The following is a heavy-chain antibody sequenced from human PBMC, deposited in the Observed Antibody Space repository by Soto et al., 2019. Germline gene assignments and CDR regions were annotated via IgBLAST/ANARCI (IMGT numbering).Heavy chain of an antibody. CDR1: GFTFSNYG. Sequence: GGSLRLSCAASGFTFSNYGMSWARQTPGKGLEWVSSISSSGDTTYYADSVRGRFTISRDNSKNMLYLQMNSLRAEDTAIYSCAKGPSSVYFPFDNWGQGTLVTVSS. D-gene: IGHD3-22*01. V-gene: IGHV3-23*01. J-gene: IGHJ4*02. CDR2: ISSSGDTT. CDR3: AKGPSSVYFPFDN.